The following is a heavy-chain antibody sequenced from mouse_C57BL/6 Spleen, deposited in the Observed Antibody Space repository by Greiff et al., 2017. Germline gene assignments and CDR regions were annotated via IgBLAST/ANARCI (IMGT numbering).Heavy chain of an antibody. V-gene: IGHV5-12*01. Sequence: EVKLLESGGGLVQPGGSLKLSCAASGLTFSDYYMYWVRQTPEKRLEWVAYISNGGGSTYYPDTVKGRFTISRDNAKNTLYLQMSRLKSEDTAMYYCARHKLGAWFAYWGQGTLVTVSA. CDR3: ARHKLGAWFAY. CDR1: GLTFSDYY. CDR2: ISNGGGST. J-gene: IGHJ3*01. D-gene: IGHD4-1*01.